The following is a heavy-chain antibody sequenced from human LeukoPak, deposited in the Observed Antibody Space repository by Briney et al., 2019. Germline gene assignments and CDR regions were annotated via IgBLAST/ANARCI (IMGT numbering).Heavy chain of an antibody. Sequence: ASVKVSCKASGYTFTSYDISWVRQAPGQGLEWMGWISAYNGNTNYAQKLQGRVTMTTDTSTSTAYMELRSLRSDDTAVYYCARDRSGWYKHYYYYMDVWGKGTTVTVSS. CDR1: GYTFTSYD. J-gene: IGHJ6*03. V-gene: IGHV1-18*01. CDR3: ARDRSGWYKHYYYYMDV. CDR2: ISAYNGNT. D-gene: IGHD6-19*01.